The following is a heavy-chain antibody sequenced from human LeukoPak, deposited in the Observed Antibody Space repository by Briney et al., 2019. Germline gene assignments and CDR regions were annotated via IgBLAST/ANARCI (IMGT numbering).Heavy chain of an antibody. D-gene: IGHD3-22*01. Sequence: PGGSLRLSCADSGFTFSNYAMNWVRQAPGKGLEWVSLIDVSGGSTYYADSVKGRFTITRDNSKNTLSLQMNSLRAEDTAVYYCARDLDSSGYYHEVDHWGQGTLVTVSS. J-gene: IGHJ4*02. CDR2: IDVSGGST. V-gene: IGHV3-23*01. CDR3: ARDLDSSGYYHEVDH. CDR1: GFTFSNYA.